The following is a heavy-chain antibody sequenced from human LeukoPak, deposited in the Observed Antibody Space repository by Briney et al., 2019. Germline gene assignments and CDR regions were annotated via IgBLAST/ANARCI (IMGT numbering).Heavy chain of an antibody. J-gene: IGHJ3*02. D-gene: IGHD5-18*01. CDR2: ISSNGGST. Sequence: GGSLRLSCAVSGFTFSSYAMHWVRQAPGKGLEYVSAISSNGGSTYYANSVKGRFTISRDNSKDTLYLQMGSLRAEDMAVYYCARGRTAMVTDDSFDIWGQGTMVTVSS. CDR3: ARGRTAMVTDDSFDI. V-gene: IGHV3-64*01. CDR1: GFTFSSYA.